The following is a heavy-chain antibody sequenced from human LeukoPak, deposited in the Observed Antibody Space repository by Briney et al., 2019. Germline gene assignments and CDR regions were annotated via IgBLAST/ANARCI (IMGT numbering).Heavy chain of an antibody. CDR1: GVSISRGGYS. Sequence: SQTLSLTCAVSGVSISRGGYSWSWIRQPPGKGLEWIGYIDHSGSTNYNPSLKNRITISVDTSNTQFSLRLSSVTAADTAVYYCARGRYSSGWFKEKTWFDPCGQGTLVTVSS. CDR2: IDHSGST. V-gene: IGHV4-30-4*07. J-gene: IGHJ5*02. CDR3: ARGRYSSGWFKEKTWFDP. D-gene: IGHD6-19*01.